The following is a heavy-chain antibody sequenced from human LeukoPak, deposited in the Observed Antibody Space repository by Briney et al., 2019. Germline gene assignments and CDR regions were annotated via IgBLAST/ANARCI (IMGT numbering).Heavy chain of an antibody. D-gene: IGHD1-26*01. Sequence: GGSLRLSCAASGFSFSTNWMHWVRQAPGKGLVWVSRINSDGSNTNYADSVRGRFTISRDNAKNTVYLQVNSLRAEDTAVYYCARGSGNYGDFDYWGQGTLVTVSS. V-gene: IGHV3-74*01. CDR2: INSDGSNT. CDR3: ARGSGNYGDFDY. CDR1: GFSFSTNW. J-gene: IGHJ4*02.